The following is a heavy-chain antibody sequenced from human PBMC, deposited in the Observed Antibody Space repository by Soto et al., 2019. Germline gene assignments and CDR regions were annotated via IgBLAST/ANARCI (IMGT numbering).Heavy chain of an antibody. CDR1: GGSFTSYS. CDR3: SKMLPFVDLGSVDV. J-gene: IGHJ6*04. CDR2: IIPIQGKA. Sequence: QVQLVQSGAELKKPGSSVKVSCEASGGSFTSYSFTWVRQAPGQGLEWMGRIIPIQGKANYALKFQDRVTITADRSTRTVDMELTSLRPQDTAVYFCSKMLPFVDLGSVDVWGEGTSVSVSS. V-gene: IGHV1-69*02. D-gene: IGHD2-21*01.